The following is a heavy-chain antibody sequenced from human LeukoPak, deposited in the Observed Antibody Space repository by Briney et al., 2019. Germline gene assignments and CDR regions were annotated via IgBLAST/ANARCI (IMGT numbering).Heavy chain of an antibody. Sequence: SETLSLTCTVSGGSISSYYWSWIRQPPGKGLEWIGYIYYSGSTNYNPSLKSRVTISVDTSKNQFSLKLSSVTAADTAVYYCAASPTRPDYWGQGTTVTVSP. CDR3: AASPTRPDY. CDR2: IYYSGST. CDR1: GGSISSYY. V-gene: IGHV4-59*01. J-gene: IGHJ4*03.